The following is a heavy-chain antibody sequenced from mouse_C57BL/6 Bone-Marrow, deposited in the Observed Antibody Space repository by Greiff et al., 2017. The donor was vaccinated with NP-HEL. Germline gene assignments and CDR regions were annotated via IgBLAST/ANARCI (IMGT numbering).Heavy chain of an antibody. CDR2: INSDGGST. D-gene: IGHD2-4*01. V-gene: IGHV5-2*01. Sequence: EVQRVESGGGLVQPGESLKLSCESNEYEFPSYDMPWVRKTPEKRLELVAAINSDGGSTYYPDTMASRFIISRNNTKKTLNLQIGSLRSAYTALYYCARHYDYSGPWFAYWGQGTLVTVSA. CDR1: EYEFPSYD. CDR3: ARHYDYSGPWFAY. J-gene: IGHJ3*01.